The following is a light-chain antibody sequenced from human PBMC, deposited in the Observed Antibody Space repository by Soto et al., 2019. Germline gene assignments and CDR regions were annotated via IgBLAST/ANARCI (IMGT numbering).Light chain of an antibody. CDR2: SAS. CDR3: QHYGTSPST. V-gene: IGKV3-20*01. Sequence: DTVLTQSQGTLSLNAGERATLSCLASQSISGTYLAWYQQKPGQAPRLLIYSASTRATGIPDRFSGSGSGTDFTLTISRLEPEDFAVYYCQHYGTSPSTFGRGTKVDIK. J-gene: IGKJ1*01. CDR1: QSISGTY.